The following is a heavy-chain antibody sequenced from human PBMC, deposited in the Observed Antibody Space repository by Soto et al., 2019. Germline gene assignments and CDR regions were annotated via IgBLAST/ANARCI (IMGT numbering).Heavy chain of an antibody. CDR2: IRSKANSYAT. CDR1: GFTFSGSA. Sequence: GGSLRLSCAASGFTFSGSAMHWVRQASGKGLEWVGRIRSKANSYATAYAASVKGRFTISRDDSKNTAYLQMNSLKTEDTAVYYCTRHEDLRFTISYDSSLYAFDIWGQGTMVTVSS. J-gene: IGHJ3*02. D-gene: IGHD3-22*01. V-gene: IGHV3-73*01. CDR3: TRHEDLRFTISYDSSLYAFDI.